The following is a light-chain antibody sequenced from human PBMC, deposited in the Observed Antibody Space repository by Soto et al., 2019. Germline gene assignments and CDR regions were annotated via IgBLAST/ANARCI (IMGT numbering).Light chain of an antibody. CDR2: AAS. Sequence: EIVLTQSPGTLSLSPGEGATLSCRASQSVSSNFLAWYQQKPGQAPRLLIYAASSRATGISDRFSGSGSETDFTLTISRLEPEDFAVYYCQQHGSSPRTFGQGTKVEIK. CDR1: QSVSSNF. J-gene: IGKJ1*01. CDR3: QQHGSSPRT. V-gene: IGKV3-20*01.